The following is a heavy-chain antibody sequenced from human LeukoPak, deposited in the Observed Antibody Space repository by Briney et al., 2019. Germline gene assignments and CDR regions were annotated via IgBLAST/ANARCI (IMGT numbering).Heavy chain of an antibody. D-gene: IGHD3-22*01. CDR1: GYTFTDYY. J-gene: IGHJ4*02. Sequence: ASVKVSCKASGYTFTDYYIHGVRQAPGQGLEWMGWINPKSGDTNSAQKFQGRITMTRDTSVTTVYMELRRLRSDDTALFYCARGTVVSRVAAAAYWGQGSLVTVSA. CDR3: ARGTVVSRVAAAAY. V-gene: IGHV1-2*02. CDR2: INPKSGDT.